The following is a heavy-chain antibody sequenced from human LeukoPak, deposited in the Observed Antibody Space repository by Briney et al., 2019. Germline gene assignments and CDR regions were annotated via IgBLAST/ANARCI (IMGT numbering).Heavy chain of an antibody. V-gene: IGHV1-2*02. D-gene: IGHD4-11*01. CDR3: ARDPSSVTLYFFDY. J-gene: IGHJ4*02. Sequence: ASVKVSCKASGYTFRGNYIHWLRQAPGQGLEWMGWIDANNGDTKSAQKFRGRVTMSRDTSISTAYMDLSSLSPDDAAVYYCARDPSSVTLYFFDYWGQGTLVTVSS. CDR2: IDANNGDT. CDR1: GYTFRGNY.